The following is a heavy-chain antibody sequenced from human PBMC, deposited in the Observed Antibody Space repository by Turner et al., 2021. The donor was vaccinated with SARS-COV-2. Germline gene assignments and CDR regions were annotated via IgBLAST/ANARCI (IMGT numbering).Heavy chain of an antibody. CDR1: GDSITGYV. J-gene: IGHJ5*02. V-gene: IGHV4-59*01. D-gene: IGHD3-22*01. CDR3: ARVRYDRTGYPFDP. Sequence: QVRLQESGPGLVKPSETLSLTCTVSGDSITGYVWNWIRQPPGKGLEWIGYIYNSGKTNYNPSLKSRVTISVDTSKNQFTLRLSSVSAADTAGYYCARVRYDRTGYPFDPWGQGTLVTVSS. CDR2: IYNSGKT.